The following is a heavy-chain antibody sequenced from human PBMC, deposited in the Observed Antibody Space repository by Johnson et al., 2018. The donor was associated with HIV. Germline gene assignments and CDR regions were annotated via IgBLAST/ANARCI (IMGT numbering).Heavy chain of an antibody. CDR1: GFTFSTYG. V-gene: IGHV3-30*02. CDR3: AREDSGSTGAFDI. D-gene: IGHD1-26*01. J-gene: IGHJ3*02. CDR2: IRSDGSNR. Sequence: QEQLVESGGGVVQPGGSLRLSCAASGFTFSTYGMHWVRQAPGKGLQWVAFIRSDGSNRYYADSVKGRFTISRDNAKNSLYLQMNSLRAGDTAVYYCAREDSGSTGAFDIWGQGTMVTVSS.